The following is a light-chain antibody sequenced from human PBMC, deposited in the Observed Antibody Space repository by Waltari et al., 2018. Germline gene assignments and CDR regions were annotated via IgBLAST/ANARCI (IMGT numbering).Light chain of an antibody. CDR3: QQYYSYPPVT. CDR2: AAS. J-gene: IGKJ4*01. V-gene: IGKV1-8*01. Sequence: AIRMTQSPSSFSASTGDRVTITCRASQGISSYLAWYQQKPGKAPKLLIYAASTLQSGVPSRFSGSGSGTDFTLTISCLQSGDFATYYCQQYYSYPPVTFGGGTKVEIK. CDR1: QGISSY.